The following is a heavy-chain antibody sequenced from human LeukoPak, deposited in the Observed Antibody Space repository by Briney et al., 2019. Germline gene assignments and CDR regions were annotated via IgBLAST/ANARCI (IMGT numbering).Heavy chain of an antibody. CDR1: GFTVSSNY. V-gene: IGHV3-66*02. CDR3: ASKYYYYYMDV. J-gene: IGHJ6*03. Sequence: PGGSLRLSCAASGFTVSSNYVSWVRQAPGKGLEWVSVIYSGGSTYYADSVKGRFTISRDNSKNTLYLQMNSLRAEDTAVYYCASKYYYYYMDVWGKGTTVTVSS. CDR2: IYSGGST.